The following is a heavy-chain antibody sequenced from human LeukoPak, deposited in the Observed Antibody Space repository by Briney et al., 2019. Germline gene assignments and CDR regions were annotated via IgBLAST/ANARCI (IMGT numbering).Heavy chain of an antibody. CDR3: AHFFSAAGYFDY. J-gene: IGHJ4*02. Sequence: ESGPTLVKPTQTLPLTCTFSGFSLSTSGVGVAWIRQPPGKALEWLALIYWDDDNRYSPSLKSRLTITKDTSKNQVVLTMTNMDPLDTATYYCAHFFSAAGYFDYWGQGTLVTVSS. V-gene: IGHV2-5*02. D-gene: IGHD6-13*01. CDR1: GFSLSTSGVG. CDR2: IYWDDDN.